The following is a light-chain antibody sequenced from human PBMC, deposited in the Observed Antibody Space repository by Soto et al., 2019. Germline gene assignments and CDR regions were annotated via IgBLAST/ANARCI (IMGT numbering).Light chain of an antibody. J-gene: IGLJ1*01. CDR1: SSDVGGYNY. Sequence: QFALTQPASVSESPGQSITISCTGNSSDVGGYNYVSWYQQHPGKAPKLMIYEVSNRPSGAANRFSGSQSGNTASLTISGLQAEDEADYYCSSYTSSSIDYVFGTGTKLTVL. CDR3: SSYTSSSIDYV. V-gene: IGLV2-14*01. CDR2: EVS.